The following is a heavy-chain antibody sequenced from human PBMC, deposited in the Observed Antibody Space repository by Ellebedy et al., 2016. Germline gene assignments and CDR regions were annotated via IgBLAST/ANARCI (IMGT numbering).Heavy chain of an antibody. CDR1: GFTVNVYW. Sequence: GGSLRLXXAASGFTVNVYWMHWVRQAPGKGLVWVSHINNGGTTTNYADSVKGRFTVSKDSAKNTLYLQMDSLRGEDTAIYYCVRDRGAPDAFNLWGHGTMVTVSS. V-gene: IGHV3-74*01. D-gene: IGHD1-26*01. CDR3: VRDRGAPDAFNL. CDR2: INNGGTTT. J-gene: IGHJ3*01.